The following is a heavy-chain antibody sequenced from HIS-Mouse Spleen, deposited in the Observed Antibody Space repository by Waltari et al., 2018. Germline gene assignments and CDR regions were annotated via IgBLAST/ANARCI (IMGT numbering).Heavy chain of an antibody. V-gene: IGHV3-30*18. Sequence: QVQLVESGGGVVQPGRSLRLSCAASGFTFSSYCMHWVRQAPGKGLGWVAVISYDGSNKYYADSVKGRFTISRDNSKNTLYLQMNSLRAEDTAVYYCAKDKHHAFDYWGQGTLVTVSS. CDR3: AKDKHHAFDY. CDR1: GFTFSSYC. J-gene: IGHJ4*02. CDR2: ISYDGSNK.